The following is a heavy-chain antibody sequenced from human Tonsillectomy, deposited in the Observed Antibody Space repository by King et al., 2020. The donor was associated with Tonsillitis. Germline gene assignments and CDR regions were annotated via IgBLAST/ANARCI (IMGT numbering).Heavy chain of an antibody. CDR2: VNHGGST. D-gene: IGHD2-15*01. CDR1: SGSFSSYY. J-gene: IGHJ6*03. V-gene: IGHV4-34*01. Sequence: VQLQQWGAGLLKPSETLSLTCAVYSGSFSSYYWGWIRQPPGKGLEWIGEVNHGGSTNYNPSLKSRVTISVDTSRNQFSLKLISVTAADTAVYYCARVSVAATFYMDVWGLGTTVTVSS. CDR3: ARVSVAATFYMDV.